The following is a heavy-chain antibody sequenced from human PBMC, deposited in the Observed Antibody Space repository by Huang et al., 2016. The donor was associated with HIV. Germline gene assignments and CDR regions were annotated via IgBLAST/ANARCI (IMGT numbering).Heavy chain of an antibody. CDR3: AKESRWFSDFDH. D-gene: IGHD2-15*01. J-gene: IGHJ4*02. CDR1: GFKLSGFG. V-gene: IGHV3-30*18. CDR2: ISYDRRRQ. Sequence: QVHLVESGGGVVQPGGSLRLSCAAFGFKLSGFGMNWVRQAQGKGWVWLAVISYDRRRQFNEGSIKGRFTISRDNSDNTVSLQMKGLRPDDTAVYYCAKESRWFSDFDHWGQGVLVSVSS.